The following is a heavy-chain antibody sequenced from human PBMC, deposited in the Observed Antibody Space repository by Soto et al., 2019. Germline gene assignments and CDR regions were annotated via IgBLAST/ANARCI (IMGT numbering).Heavy chain of an antibody. J-gene: IGHJ6*02. D-gene: IGHD2-15*01. V-gene: IGHV4-61*08. CDR2: IHYTGQT. Sequence: PSETLSLTCTVSGASVNTDAYYWAWIRQSPGKGLEWIGYIHYTGQTHSNPSLRSRLTISVDTSFNQVFLQVRAVTAADTAVDYCARLRRLRPVATNCYHSMDVWGQGTTVTVSS. CDR1: GASVNTDAYY. CDR3: ARLRRLRPVATNCYHSMDV.